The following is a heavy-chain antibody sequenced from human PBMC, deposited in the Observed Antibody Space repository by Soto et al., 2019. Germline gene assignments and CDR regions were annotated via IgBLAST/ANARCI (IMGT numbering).Heavy chain of an antibody. J-gene: IGHJ2*01. Sequence: DSVKGRFTISRDNSKNTLYVQMNSLKPEDTAVYYCARSPQPTRGIXXXXDFWGRGILVAVSS. D-gene: IGHD2-2*01. V-gene: IGHV3-30*01. CDR3: ARSPQPTRGIXXXXDF.